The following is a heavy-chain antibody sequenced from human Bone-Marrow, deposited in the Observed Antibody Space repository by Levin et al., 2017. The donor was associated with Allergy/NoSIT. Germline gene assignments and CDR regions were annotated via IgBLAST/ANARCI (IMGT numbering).Heavy chain of an antibody. V-gene: IGHV3-30*03. CDR1: GFTFTNYG. CDR2: ISYDGSNK. CDR3: AITPDYYGSGSFDY. D-gene: IGHD3-10*01. J-gene: IGHJ4*02. Sequence: GESLKISCAASGFTFTNYGMHWVRQAPGKGLEWVTVISYDGSNKYYADSVKGRFTISRDSSKNTLYLQMNSLRAEDTAVYYCAITPDYYGSGSFDYWGQGTLVTVSS.